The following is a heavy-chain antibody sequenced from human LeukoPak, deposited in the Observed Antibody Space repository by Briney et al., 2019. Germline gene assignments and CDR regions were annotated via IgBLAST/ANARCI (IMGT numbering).Heavy chain of an antibody. V-gene: IGHV3-7*01. D-gene: IGHD5-18*01. CDR2: IKQDGSEK. CDR3: ARESGYSYGGLFDY. Sequence: PGGSLRLSCAASGFTFSSYWMSWVRRAPGKGLEWVANIKQDGSEKYYVDSVKGRFTISRDNAKNSLYLQMNSLRAEDTAVYYCARESGYSYGGLFDYWGQGTLVTVSS. J-gene: IGHJ4*02. CDR1: GFTFSSYW.